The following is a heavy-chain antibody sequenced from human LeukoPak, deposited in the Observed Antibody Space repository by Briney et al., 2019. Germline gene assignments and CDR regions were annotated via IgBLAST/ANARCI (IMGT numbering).Heavy chain of an antibody. D-gene: IGHD2-15*01. V-gene: IGHV3-23*01. CDR3: AKQLGYCSDGSCYFPY. J-gene: IGHJ4*02. CDR2: ISGSGGST. Sequence: GGSLRLSCVASRFQFSSYAMSWVRQAPGKGLEWVSVISGSGGSTYYADSVKGRFTISRDNSKNTLYLQMNSLRAEDTAVYYCAKQLGYCSDGSCYFPYWGQGTLVTVSS. CDR1: RFQFSSYA.